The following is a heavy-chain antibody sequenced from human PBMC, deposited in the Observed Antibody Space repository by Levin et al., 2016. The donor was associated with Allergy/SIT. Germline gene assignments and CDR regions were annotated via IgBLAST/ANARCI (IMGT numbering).Heavy chain of an antibody. CDR2: IYHSGST. V-gene: IGHV4-38-2*02. CDR3: ARDLGGIRNNWFDP. CDR1: GYSISSGYY. J-gene: IGHJ5*02. Sequence: SETLSLTCAVSGYSISSGYYWGWIRQPPGKGLEWIGSIYHSGSTYYNPSLKSRVTISVDTSKNQFSLKLSSVTAADTAVYYCARDLGGIRNNWFDPWGQGTLVTVSS. D-gene: IGHD3-3*01.